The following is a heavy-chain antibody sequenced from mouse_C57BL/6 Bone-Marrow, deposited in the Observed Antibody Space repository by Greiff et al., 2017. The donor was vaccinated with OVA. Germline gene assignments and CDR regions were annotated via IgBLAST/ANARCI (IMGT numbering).Heavy chain of an antibody. Sequence: QVQLQQSGAELVKPGASVKISCKASGYAFSSYWMNRVKQRPGKGLEWIGQIYPGDGDTNYNGKFKGKATLTADKSSSTAYMQLSSLTSEDSAVYFCARDWGYFDYWGQGTTLTVSS. CDR3: ARDWGYFDY. CDR1: GYAFSSYW. J-gene: IGHJ2*01. CDR2: IYPGDGDT. V-gene: IGHV1-80*01.